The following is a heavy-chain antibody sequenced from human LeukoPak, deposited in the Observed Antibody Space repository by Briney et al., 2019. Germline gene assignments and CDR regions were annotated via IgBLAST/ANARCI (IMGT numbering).Heavy chain of an antibody. CDR3: ARDRVSGTVTTRYYYYYMDV. V-gene: IGHV3-7*01. J-gene: IGHJ6*03. Sequence: GGSLRLSCAASGFTFSSYWMSWVRQAPGKGLEWVANIKQDGSEKYYVDSVKGRFTISRDNAKNSLYLQMNSLRAEDTAVYYCARDRVSGTVTTRYYYYYMDVWGKGTTVTVSS. D-gene: IGHD4-17*01. CDR2: IKQDGSEK. CDR1: GFTFSSYW.